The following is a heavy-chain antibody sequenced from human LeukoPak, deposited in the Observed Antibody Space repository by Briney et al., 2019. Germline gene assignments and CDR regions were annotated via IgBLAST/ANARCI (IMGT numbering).Heavy chain of an antibody. D-gene: IGHD1-20*01. CDR2: IYHSGGST. CDR1: NYSISGSHY. V-gene: IGHV4-38-2*02. CDR3: ARDHTTLTGHIQYFDP. J-gene: IGHJ5*02. Sequence: SETLSLTCTVSNYSISGSHYWGWIRQSPGKGLEWIGSIYHSGGSTFYNPSLESRITISVDTSKNQFSLKLNSVTAADTAVYYCARDHTTLTGHIQYFDPWGQGTLVTVSS.